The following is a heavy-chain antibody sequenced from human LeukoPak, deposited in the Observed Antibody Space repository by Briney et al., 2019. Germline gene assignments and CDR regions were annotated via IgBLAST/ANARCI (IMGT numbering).Heavy chain of an antibody. V-gene: IGHV1-18*01. CDR3: ARSMVRGVIIGVDY. CDR2: ISAYSGNT. CDR1: GYTFTSYG. Sequence: ASVKVSCKASGYTFTSYGISWVRQAPGQGLEWMGWISAYSGNTNYAQKLQGRVTMTRNTSISTAYMEVSSLRSEDTAVYYCARSMVRGVIIGVDYWGQGTLVTVSS. D-gene: IGHD3-10*01. J-gene: IGHJ4*02.